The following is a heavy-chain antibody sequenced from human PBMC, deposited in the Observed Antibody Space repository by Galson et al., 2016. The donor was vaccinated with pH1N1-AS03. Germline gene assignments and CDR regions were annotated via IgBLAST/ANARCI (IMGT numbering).Heavy chain of an antibody. CDR2: IWYDGSYE. D-gene: IGHD6-13*01. V-gene: IGHV3-33*01. CDR1: GFTFSTYG. J-gene: IGHJ4*02. CDR3: ARDLGPYRTSLYLLFY. Sequence: SLRLSCAASGFTFSTYGMHWVRQAPGKGLEWVALIWYDGSYEYYADSVKGRFTITRDNSKNTLYLQMNSLRVDDTAVYYCARDLGPYRTSLYLLFYWGLGTLVTVSS.